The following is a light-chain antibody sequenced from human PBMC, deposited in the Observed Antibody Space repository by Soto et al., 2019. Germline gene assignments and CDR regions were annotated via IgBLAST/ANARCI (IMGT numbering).Light chain of an antibody. CDR2: GAS. Sequence: EIVMTQSPATLSVSPGESAILSCRAIQSISSNLAWYQQKPGQAPRRLIYGASTRATGIPARFSGSGSGTEFTLTISSVQSEDFAVYYCQQYNIWPPITFGQGTRLEIK. CDR3: QQYNIWPPIT. J-gene: IGKJ5*01. V-gene: IGKV3D-15*01. CDR1: QSISSN.